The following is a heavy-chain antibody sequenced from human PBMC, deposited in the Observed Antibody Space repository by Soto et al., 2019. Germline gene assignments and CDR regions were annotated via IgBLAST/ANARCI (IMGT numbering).Heavy chain of an antibody. CDR2: IRYDGSNE. J-gene: IGHJ4*02. Sequence: QVQLVESGGGVVQPGRSLRLSCAASGFTFSSYGMHWVRQAPGKGLEWVAVIRYDGSNEYYADSVKGRFTISRDNSKNKLYLQMNGLRAEDTAVYYCARAVVVPAAVSVGGGYYFDYWGQGTLVTISS. CDR3: ARAVVVPAAVSVGGGYYFDY. D-gene: IGHD2-2*01. V-gene: IGHV3-33*01. CDR1: GFTFSSYG.